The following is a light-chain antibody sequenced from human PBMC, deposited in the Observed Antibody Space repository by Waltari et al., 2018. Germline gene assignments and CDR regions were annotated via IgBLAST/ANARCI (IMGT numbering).Light chain of an antibody. CDR3: QQYDSWPPYT. Sequence: EIVMTQSPATLSVSPGERATLSCRASQSVSTNLAWYQQKPGQAPRLLIYGAPTRATGIPARFSGSGSGTEFTLTISSLQSEDFGVYYCQQYDSWPPYTFGQGTNLEIK. V-gene: IGKV3-15*01. J-gene: IGKJ2*01. CDR1: QSVSTN. CDR2: GAP.